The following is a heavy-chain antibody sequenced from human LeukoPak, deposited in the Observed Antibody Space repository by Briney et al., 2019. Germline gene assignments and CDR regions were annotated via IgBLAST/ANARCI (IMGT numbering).Heavy chain of an antibody. Sequence: SETLSLTCAVYGGSFSGYYWSWIRQPPGKGLEWIGEINHSGNTNYNPSLKSRVNISVDTSKNQFSLKLSSVTAADTGVYYCARGDAGYCSSTSCYRLRWFDPWGQGTLVTVSS. D-gene: IGHD2-2*01. CDR3: ARGDAGYCSSTSCYRLRWFDP. CDR1: GGSFSGYY. CDR2: INHSGNT. J-gene: IGHJ5*02. V-gene: IGHV4-34*01.